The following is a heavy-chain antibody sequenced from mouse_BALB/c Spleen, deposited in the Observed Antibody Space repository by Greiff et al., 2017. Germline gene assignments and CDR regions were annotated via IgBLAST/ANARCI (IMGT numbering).Heavy chain of an antibody. CDR3: AREGWLLRKGVGAMDY. CDR2: IWAGGST. V-gene: IGHV2-9*02. D-gene: IGHD2-3*01. J-gene: IGHJ4*01. CDR1: GFSLTSYG. Sequence: QVQLKESGPGLVAPSQSLSITCTVSGFSLTSYGVHWVRQPPGKGLEWLGVIWAGGSTNYNSALMSRLSISKDNSKSQVFLKMNSLQTDDTAMYYCAREGWLLRKGVGAMDYWGQGTSVTVSS.